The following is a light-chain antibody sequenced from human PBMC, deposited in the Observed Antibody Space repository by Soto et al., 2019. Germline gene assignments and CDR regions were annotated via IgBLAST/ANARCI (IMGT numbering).Light chain of an antibody. V-gene: IGKV3-20*01. CDR2: GAS. CDR1: ESVCSNY. Sequence: EIVLTQSPGTLSLFPGERATLSCRASESVCSNYVAWYQQKHGQAPRLLIYGASSRPSGIPDRFSGSGSGTDFTLTISRLEPEDVAVYHCQQYGSSPLTFGGGTKVEIK. CDR3: QQYGSSPLT. J-gene: IGKJ4*01.